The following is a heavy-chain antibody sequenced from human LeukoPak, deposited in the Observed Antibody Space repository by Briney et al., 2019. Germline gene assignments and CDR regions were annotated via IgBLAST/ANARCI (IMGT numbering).Heavy chain of an antibody. D-gene: IGHD5-18*01. CDR3: ARMVTDYYYYGMDV. J-gene: IGHJ6*02. CDR2: ISAYNGNT. V-gene: IGHV1-18*01. Sequence: ASVKVSCKASGYTFTSYGISWVRQAPGQGLERMGWISAYNGNTNYAQKLQGRVTMTTDTSTSTAYMELRSLRSDDTAVYYCARMVTDYYYYGMDVWGQGATVTVSS. CDR1: GYTFTSYG.